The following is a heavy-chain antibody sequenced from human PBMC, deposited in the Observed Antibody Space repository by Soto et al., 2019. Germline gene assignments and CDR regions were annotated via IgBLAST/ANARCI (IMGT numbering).Heavy chain of an antibody. J-gene: IGHJ6*02. CDR1: GGSFSGYY. D-gene: IGHD2-21*02. CDR2: INHSGST. V-gene: IGHV4-34*01. Sequence: SETLSLTCAVYGGSFSGYYWSWIRQPPGKGLEWIGEINHSGSTNYNPSLKSRGTISVDTSKNQFSLNLSSVTAADTTVYYCARSRVVTATFYYYYAMDVWGQGTTVTVSS. CDR3: ARSRVVTATFYYYYAMDV.